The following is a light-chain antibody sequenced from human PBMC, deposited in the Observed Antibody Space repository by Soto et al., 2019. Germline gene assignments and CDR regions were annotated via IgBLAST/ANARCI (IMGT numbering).Light chain of an antibody. CDR1: SSDVGHYNC. Sequence: QSALTQPPSASGSPGQSVTISCTGISSDVGHYNCVSWYQQHPGKAPKLMIYEVSKRPSGVPDRFSGSKSGNTASLTVSRLQAEDEADYYCSSYAGGNRVFGTGTKLTVL. CDR3: SSYAGGNRV. J-gene: IGLJ1*01. V-gene: IGLV2-8*01. CDR2: EVS.